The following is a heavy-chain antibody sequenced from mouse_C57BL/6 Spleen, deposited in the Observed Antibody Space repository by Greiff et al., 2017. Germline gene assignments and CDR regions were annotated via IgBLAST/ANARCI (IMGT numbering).Heavy chain of an antibody. J-gene: IGHJ3*01. V-gene: IGHV5-2*01. CDR2: ITSAGGST. Sequence: EVKLVESGGGVVQPGASLKLSCESNEYEFPSHDMSWVRKTPVKRLALVAAITSAGGSTYYPDTMERRFIISRDNTKKTLYLQMSSLRSEDTALYYCAKREDSNPFAYWVQGTLGTVSA. D-gene: IGHD2-5*01. CDR3: AKREDSNPFAY. CDR1: EYEFPSHD.